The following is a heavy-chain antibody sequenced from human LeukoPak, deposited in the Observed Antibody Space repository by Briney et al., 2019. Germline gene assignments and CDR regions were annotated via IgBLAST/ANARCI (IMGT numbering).Heavy chain of an antibody. V-gene: IGHV4-34*01. CDR2: INHSGST. D-gene: IGHD6-19*01. Sequence: SETLTLTCAVYGGSFSGYYWSWIRQPPGKGLEWIGEINHSGSTNYNPSLKSRVTISVDTSKNQFSLKLSSVTAADTAVYYCASRRKRIAVAGNEARNLPQYWGQGTLVTVSS. CDR3: ASRRKRIAVAGNEARNLPQY. CDR1: GGSFSGYY. J-gene: IGHJ4*02.